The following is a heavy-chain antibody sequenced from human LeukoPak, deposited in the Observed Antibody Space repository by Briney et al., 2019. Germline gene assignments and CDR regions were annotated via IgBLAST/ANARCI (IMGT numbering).Heavy chain of an antibody. D-gene: IGHD6-19*01. CDR2: KYYRSKWYN. V-gene: IGHV6-1*01. J-gene: IGHJ4*02. CDR3: ARDGGVAVAGIDY. CDR1: GDSVSSNSVA. Sequence: SQTLSVTCAISGDSVSSNSVAWNWIRQSPSRGLEWLGRKYYRSKWYNDYAVSVKSRITVNPDTSKNQFSLQLNSVTPEDTAVYYCARDGGVAVAGIDYWGQGTLVTVSS.